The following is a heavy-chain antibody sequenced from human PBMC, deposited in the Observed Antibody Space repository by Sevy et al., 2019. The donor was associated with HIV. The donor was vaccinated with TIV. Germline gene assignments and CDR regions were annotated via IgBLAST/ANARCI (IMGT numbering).Heavy chain of an antibody. CDR1: GFTVSSNY. J-gene: IGHJ4*02. V-gene: IGHV3-53*01. D-gene: IGHD6-19*01. CDR2: IYSGGST. CDR3: ARGVARAVFDY. Sequence: GGSLRLSCAASGFTVSSNYMSWVRQAPGKGLEWVSVIYSGGSTYYADSLKGRFTISRDNSKNTLYLQMNSLRAEDTAVYYCARGVARAVFDYWGQGTLVTVSS.